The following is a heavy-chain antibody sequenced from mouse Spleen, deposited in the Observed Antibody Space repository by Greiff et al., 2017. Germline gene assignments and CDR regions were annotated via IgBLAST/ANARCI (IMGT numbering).Heavy chain of an antibody. CDR3: ARREDGNYEFAY. CDR2: INPSNGGT. Sequence: QVHVKQPGTELVKPGASVKLSCKASGYTFTSYWMHWVKQRPGQGLEWIGNINPSNGGTNYNEKFKSKATLTVDKSSSTAYMQLSSLTSEDSAVYYCARREDGNYEFAYWGQGTLVTVSA. D-gene: IGHD2-1*01. V-gene: IGHV1-53*01. J-gene: IGHJ3*01. CDR1: GYTFTSYW.